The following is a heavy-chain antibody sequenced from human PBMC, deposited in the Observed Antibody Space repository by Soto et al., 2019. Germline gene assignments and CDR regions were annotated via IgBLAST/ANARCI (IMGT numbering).Heavy chain of an antibody. CDR1: GYTFTSYG. V-gene: IGHV1-18*01. J-gene: IGHJ4*02. CDR3: AREGGSYCGGDYYPPDY. CDR2: TSAYNGNT. D-gene: IGHD2-21*02. Sequence: QVQLVQSGAEVKKPGASVKVSCKASGYTFTSYGISWVRQAPGQGLEWMGWTSAYNGNTNYAQKLQGRVTMTTDTTPSTGYMELRGLSSADTAVYYCAREGGSYCGGDYYPPDYWGQGTLVTVSS.